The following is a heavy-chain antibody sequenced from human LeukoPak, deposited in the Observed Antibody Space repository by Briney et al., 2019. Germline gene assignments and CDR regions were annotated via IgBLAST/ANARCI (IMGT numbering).Heavy chain of an antibody. Sequence: ASVKVSCKASGYTFTSYDINWVRQATGQGLEWMGWISAYNGNTNYAQKLQGRVTMTTDTSTSTAYMELRSLRSDDTAVYYCARGTPYCASASCYNYWGQGTLVTVSS. V-gene: IGHV1-18*01. D-gene: IGHD2-2*02. CDR2: ISAYNGNT. CDR1: GYTFTSYD. CDR3: ARGTPYCASASCYNY. J-gene: IGHJ4*02.